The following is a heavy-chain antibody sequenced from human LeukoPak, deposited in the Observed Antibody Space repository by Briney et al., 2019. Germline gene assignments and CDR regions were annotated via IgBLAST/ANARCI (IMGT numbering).Heavy chain of an antibody. CDR1: GGSISSGGYY. V-gene: IGHV4-31*03. D-gene: IGHD4-11*01. CDR3: ARAATVIGNWFDP. Sequence: SETLSLTCTVSGGSISSGGYYWSWIRQHPGKGLEWIGYIYYSGSTYYSPSLKSRVTISVDTSKNQFSLKLSSVTAADTAVYYCARAATVIGNWFDPWGQGTLVTVSS. J-gene: IGHJ5*02. CDR2: IYYSGST.